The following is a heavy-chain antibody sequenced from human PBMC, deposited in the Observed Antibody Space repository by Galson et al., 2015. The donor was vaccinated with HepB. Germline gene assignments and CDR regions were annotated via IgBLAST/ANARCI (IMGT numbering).Heavy chain of an antibody. Sequence: SLRLSCAASGFTFGDYAMSWFRQAPGKGLEWVGFIRSKAYGGTTEYAASVKGRFTISRDDSKTITYLQMNSLKTEDTAVDYCTREKDIVVVVAATGDAFDIWGQGTMVTVSS. J-gene: IGHJ3*02. CDR2: IRSKAYGGTT. D-gene: IGHD2-15*01. CDR3: TREKDIVVVVAATGDAFDI. V-gene: IGHV3-49*03. CDR1: GFTFGDYA.